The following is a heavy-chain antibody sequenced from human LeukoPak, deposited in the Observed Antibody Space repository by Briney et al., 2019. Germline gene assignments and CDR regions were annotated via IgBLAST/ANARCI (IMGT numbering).Heavy chain of an antibody. CDR3: ARDRYYDSSGDYYYYMDV. D-gene: IGHD3-22*01. CDR2: IYTSGST. J-gene: IGHJ6*03. CDR1: GGSISNDY. Sequence: SETLSLTCTVSGGSISNDYWSWIRQPAGKGLEWIGRIYTSGSTNYNPSLKSRVTMSVVTSKNQFSLKLSSVTAADTAVYYCARDRYYDSSGDYYYYMDVWGKGTTVTISS. V-gene: IGHV4-4*07.